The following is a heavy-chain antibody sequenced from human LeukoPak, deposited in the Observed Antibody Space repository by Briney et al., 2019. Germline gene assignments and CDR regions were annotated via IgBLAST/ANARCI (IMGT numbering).Heavy chain of an antibody. J-gene: IGHJ4*01. CDR3: ARDLWQDSSGSEGY. Sequence: GGSLRLSCAASGFTFSSYEMNWVRQAPGKGLEWVSYISSSGSTIYYADSVKGRFTISRDNARNSLYLQMNSLRAADTAVYYCARDLWQDSSGSEGYWGHGTLVTVSS. CDR1: GFTFSSYE. CDR2: ISSSGSTI. V-gene: IGHV3-48*03. D-gene: IGHD3-22*01.